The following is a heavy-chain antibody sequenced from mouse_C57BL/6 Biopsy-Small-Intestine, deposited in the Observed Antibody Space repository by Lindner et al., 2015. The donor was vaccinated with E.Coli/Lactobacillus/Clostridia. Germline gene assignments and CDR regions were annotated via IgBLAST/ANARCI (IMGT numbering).Heavy chain of an antibody. CDR2: IFPRSDNI. J-gene: IGHJ4*01. CDR3: ARDGYYGDYAMDY. CDR1: GYTFTSYG. D-gene: IGHD2-3*01. V-gene: IGHV1-81*01. Sequence: VQLQESGAEVARPGASVKLSCKASGYTFTSYGLIWVKQRTGQGLEWIGEIFPRSDNIYYNEKFKGKATLTADKSSNTAYMELRSLTSEDSAVYFCARDGYYGDYAMDYWGQGTSVTVSS.